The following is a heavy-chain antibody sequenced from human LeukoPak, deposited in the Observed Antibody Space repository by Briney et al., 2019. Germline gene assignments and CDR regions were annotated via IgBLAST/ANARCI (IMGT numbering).Heavy chain of an antibody. J-gene: IGHJ4*02. CDR1: GFTFSGRW. Sequence: GGSLRLSCAASGFTFSGRWMSWVRQAPGKGPEWVAHIKQDGSENHYVDSVKGRFTISRDNAKNSLYLQMNSLRVEDTAVYYCALYTYGYSFDYWGQGALVTVSS. V-gene: IGHV3-7*03. CDR2: IKQDGSEN. CDR3: ALYTYGYSFDY. D-gene: IGHD3-10*01.